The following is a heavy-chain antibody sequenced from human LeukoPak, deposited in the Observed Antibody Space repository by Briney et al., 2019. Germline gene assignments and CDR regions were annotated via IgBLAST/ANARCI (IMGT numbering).Heavy chain of an antibody. CDR3: ARLNGYDWESFYDY. V-gene: IGHV4-61*08. Sequence: SETLSLTCTVSGDSISSGDYYWSWIRQPPGKGLEWIGYIYYSGSTYYNPSLKSRVTISVDTSKNQVSLKLSSVTAADTAVYYCARLNGYDWESFYDYWGQGTLVTVSS. D-gene: IGHD5-12*01. CDR1: GDSISSGDYY. J-gene: IGHJ4*02. CDR2: IYYSGST.